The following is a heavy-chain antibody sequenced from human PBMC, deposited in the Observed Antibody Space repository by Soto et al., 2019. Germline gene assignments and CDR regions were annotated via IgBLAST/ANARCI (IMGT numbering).Heavy chain of an antibody. J-gene: IGHJ5*02. CDR3: AHRRGYCISAHCYGTWFDP. V-gene: IGHV2-5*02. Sequence: QITLKESGPTLVKPTQTLTLTCTFSGFSLSTSGVGVGWLRQPPGKALEWLALIYWDDDKHYSPSLKSRLTIPQDPHKTQVVLTMTNMDPVDTATYYCAHRRGYCISAHCYGTWFDPWGPGTLVTVSS. CDR2: IYWDDDK. CDR1: GFSLSTSGVG. D-gene: IGHD2-2*01.